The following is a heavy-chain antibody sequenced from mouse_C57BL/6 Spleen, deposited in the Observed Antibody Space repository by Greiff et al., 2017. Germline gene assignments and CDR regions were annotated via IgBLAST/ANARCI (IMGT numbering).Heavy chain of an antibody. Sequence: VQLQQSGPELVKPGASVKISCKASGYTFTDYYMNWVKQSHGKSLEWIGDINPNNGGTSYNQKFKGKATLTVDKFSSTAYMELRSLPSEDSAVYYCARHGDYGSSWDYWGQGTTLTVSS. CDR1: GYTFTDYY. CDR2: INPNNGGT. J-gene: IGHJ2*01. V-gene: IGHV1-26*01. CDR3: ARHGDYGSSWDY. D-gene: IGHD1-1*01.